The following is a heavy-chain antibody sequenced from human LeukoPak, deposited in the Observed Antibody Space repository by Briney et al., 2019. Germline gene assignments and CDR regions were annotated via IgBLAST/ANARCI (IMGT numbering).Heavy chain of an antibody. CDR3: AGIVAPPEGSYYYGMDV. J-gene: IGHJ6*02. Sequence: GGSLRLSCAASGFTFSSYSMNWVRQAPGKGLEWVSSISSSSSYIYYADSVKGRFTISRDNAKNSLYLQMNSLRAEDTAVYYCAGIVAPPEGSYYYGMDVWGQGTTVTVSS. CDR2: ISSSSSYI. CDR1: GFTFSSYS. V-gene: IGHV3-21*01. D-gene: IGHD2-15*01.